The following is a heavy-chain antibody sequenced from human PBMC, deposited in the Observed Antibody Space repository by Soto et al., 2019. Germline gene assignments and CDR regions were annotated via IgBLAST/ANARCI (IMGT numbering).Heavy chain of an antibody. CDR3: AGESRAIAAAGDFDP. V-gene: IGHV1-18*01. D-gene: IGHD6-13*01. Sequence: QVQLVQSGAEVKKPGASVKVSCKASGYTFTSYGISWVRQAPGQGLEGMGWISAYNGNTNYAQKLQGRVTMTTDTSTSTAYMELRSLRSDDTAVYYCAGESRAIAAAGDFDPWGQGTLVTVSS. CDR1: GYTFTSYG. CDR2: ISAYNGNT. J-gene: IGHJ5*02.